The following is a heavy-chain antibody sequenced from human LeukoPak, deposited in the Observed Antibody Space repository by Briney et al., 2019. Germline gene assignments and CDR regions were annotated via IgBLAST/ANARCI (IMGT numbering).Heavy chain of an antibody. CDR2: IRCDGSNK. V-gene: IGHV3-30*02. CDR3: AKDWGRDIVVVPAAISLDY. CDR1: GFTFSSYG. J-gene: IGHJ4*02. Sequence: PGGSLRLSCAASGFTFSSYGMHWVRQAPGKGLEWVAFIRCDGSNKYYADSVKGRFTISRDNSKNTLYLQMNSLRAEDTAVYYCAKDWGRDIVVVPAAISLDYWGQGTLVTVSS. D-gene: IGHD2-2*02.